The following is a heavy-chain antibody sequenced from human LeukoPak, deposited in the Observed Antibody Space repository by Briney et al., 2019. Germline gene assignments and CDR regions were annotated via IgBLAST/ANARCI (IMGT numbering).Heavy chain of an antibody. J-gene: IGHJ5*02. V-gene: IGHV4-34*01. CDR3: ARVVVVAAKLFDP. CDR2: INHSGST. CDR1: GGSFSGYY. Sequence: SETLSLTCAVYGGSFSGYYWSWIRQPPGKGLEWIGEINHSGSTNYNPSPKSRVTISVDTSKNQFSLKLSSVTAADTAVYYCARVVVVAAKLFDPWGQGTLVTVSS. D-gene: IGHD2-15*01.